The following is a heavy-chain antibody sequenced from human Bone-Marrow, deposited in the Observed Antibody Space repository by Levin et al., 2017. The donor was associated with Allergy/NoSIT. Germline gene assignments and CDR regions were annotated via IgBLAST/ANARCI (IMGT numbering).Heavy chain of an antibody. D-gene: IGHD7-27*01. Sequence: GESLKISCAASGFTFSSYWIHWVRQAPGKGLVWVSRISMDGSGTSYADSVKGRFTVSRDNARSTVYLQLNSLREEDRAVYYCARGRPGAGWFDSWGQGTLVTVSS. J-gene: IGHJ5*01. V-gene: IGHV3-74*01. CDR3: ARGRPGAGWFDS. CDR2: ISMDGSGT. CDR1: GFTFSSYW.